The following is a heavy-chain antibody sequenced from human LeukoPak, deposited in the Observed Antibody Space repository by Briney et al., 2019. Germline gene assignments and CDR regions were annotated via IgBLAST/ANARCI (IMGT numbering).Heavy chain of an antibody. J-gene: IGHJ2*01. D-gene: IGHD3-10*01. CDR1: GGSISSGGYY. V-gene: IGHV4-31*03. CDR2: IYYSGST. CDR3: ARDRGSGSYYNGYWYFDL. Sequence: SETLSLTCTVSGGSISSGGYYWSWIRQHPGKGMEWIGSIYYSGSTYYNPSLKSRVTISVDTSKNQFSLKLSSVTAADTAVYYCARDRGSGSYYNGYWYFDLWGRGTLVTVSS.